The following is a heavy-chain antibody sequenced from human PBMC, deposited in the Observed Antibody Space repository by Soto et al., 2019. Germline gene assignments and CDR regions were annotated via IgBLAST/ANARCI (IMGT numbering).Heavy chain of an antibody. Sequence: GGSLRLSCAASGFTFSSYAMSWVRQAPGKGLEWVSVISGSDDSTYYADSVKGRFTISRDNSKNTLYLQMNSLRAEDTAVYYCSKRSRSSPFDYWGQGTLVTVSS. CDR3: SKRSRSSPFDY. V-gene: IGHV3-23*01. CDR1: GFTFSSYA. D-gene: IGHD6-6*01. CDR2: ISGSDDST. J-gene: IGHJ4*02.